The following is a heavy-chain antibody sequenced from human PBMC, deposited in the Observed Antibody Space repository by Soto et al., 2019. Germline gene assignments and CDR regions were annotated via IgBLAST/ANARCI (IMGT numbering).Heavy chain of an antibody. V-gene: IGHV1-69*01. D-gene: IGHD3-22*01. CDR2: IIPIFGTA. J-gene: IGHJ2*01. CDR3: ASTKYDSSAYYYWYLGL. CDR1: EDTFRNYA. Sequence: QVELVQSGAEVKKPGSSVKVSCQASEDTFRNYAISWVRQAPGQGLEWIGGIIPIFGTANYAQKFKGRVTITADPSANTVYLELSSLRSEDPAVYYCASTKYDSSAYYYWYLGLWGRGTLVTVSS.